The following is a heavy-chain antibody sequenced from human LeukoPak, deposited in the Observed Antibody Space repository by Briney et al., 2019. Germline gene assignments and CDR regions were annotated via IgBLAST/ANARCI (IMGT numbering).Heavy chain of an antibody. V-gene: IGHV4-59*01. J-gene: IGHJ5*02. CDR3: ATTSDFDWFWFDP. CDR1: GGSISSYY. D-gene: IGHD3-9*01. Sequence: SETLSLTCTVSGGSISSYYWSWIRQPPGKGLEWIGYIYYSGSTNYNPSLKSRVTISVDTSKNQFSLKLGSVTAADTAVYYCATTSDFDWFWFDPWGQGTLVTVSS. CDR2: IYYSGST.